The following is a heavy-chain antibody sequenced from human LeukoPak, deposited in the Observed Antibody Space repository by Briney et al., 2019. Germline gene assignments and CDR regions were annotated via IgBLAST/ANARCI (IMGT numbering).Heavy chain of an antibody. CDR3: ARAYSSGWPPYFDY. CDR2: IYYSGST. D-gene: IGHD6-19*01. V-gene: IGHV4-59*12. J-gene: IGHJ4*02. Sequence: SETLSLTCTVSGGSISSYYWSWIRQPPGKGLEWIGYIYYSGSTNYNPSLKSRVTISVDKSKNQFSLKLSSVTAADTAVYYCARAYSSGWPPYFDYWGQGTLVTVSS. CDR1: GGSISSYY.